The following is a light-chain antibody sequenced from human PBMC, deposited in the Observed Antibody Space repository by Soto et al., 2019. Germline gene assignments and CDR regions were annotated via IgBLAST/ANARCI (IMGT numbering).Light chain of an antibody. Sequence: EIVLTQSPGTVSLSPGERATLSCRASQSISNNYLTWYQQKPGQAPRLLIYRVYNRATGIPDRFSGSGSGTDFTLTISRLEPEDFAVNFCQQHGSSPWTFGQGTKVEI. CDR2: RVY. V-gene: IGKV3-20*01. CDR1: QSISNNY. J-gene: IGKJ1*01. CDR3: QQHGSSPWT.